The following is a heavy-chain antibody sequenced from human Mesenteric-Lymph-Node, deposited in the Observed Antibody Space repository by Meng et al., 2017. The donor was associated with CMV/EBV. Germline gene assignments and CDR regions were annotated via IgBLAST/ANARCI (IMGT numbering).Heavy chain of an antibody. V-gene: IGHV3-21*01. CDR3: ARDTDYCSSTSCYDSAYNWFDP. CDR2: ISSSSSYI. Sequence: YSLTWVRQAPGKGLEWVSSISSSSSYIYYADSVKGRFTISRDNAKNSLYLQMNSLRAEDTAVYYCARDTDYCSSTSCYDSAYNWFDPWGQGTLVTVSS. J-gene: IGHJ5*02. CDR1: YS. D-gene: IGHD2-2*01.